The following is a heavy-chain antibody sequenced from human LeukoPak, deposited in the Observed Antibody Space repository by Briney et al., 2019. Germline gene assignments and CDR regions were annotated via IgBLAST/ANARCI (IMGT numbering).Heavy chain of an antibody. CDR1: GFTFSDYY. V-gene: IGHV3-11*06. Sequence: GGSLRLSCAASGFTFSDYYMSWIRQAPGKGLEWVSYISSSSSYTNYADSVEGRFTISRDNAKNSLYLQMNSLRAEDTAVYYCARDGYGSGSGYYGMDVWGKGTTVTVSS. J-gene: IGHJ6*04. D-gene: IGHD3-10*01. CDR3: ARDGYGSGSGYYGMDV. CDR2: ISSSSSYT.